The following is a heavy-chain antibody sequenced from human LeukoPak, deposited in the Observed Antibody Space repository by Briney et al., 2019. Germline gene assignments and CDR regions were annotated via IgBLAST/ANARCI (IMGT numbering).Heavy chain of an antibody. CDR1: GYTFTDYY. V-gene: IGHV1-2*02. D-gene: IGHD3-22*01. Sequence: ASVKVSCKASGYTFTDYYIHWVRQAPGQGLEWMGWIDPDSGGPNYAQKFQGRVTMTRDTSITTAYMELSWLRSDDTAVYYCVRESRGIVNYFDFWGQGTLVTVSS. CDR3: VRESRGIVNYFDF. CDR2: IDPDSGGP. J-gene: IGHJ4*02.